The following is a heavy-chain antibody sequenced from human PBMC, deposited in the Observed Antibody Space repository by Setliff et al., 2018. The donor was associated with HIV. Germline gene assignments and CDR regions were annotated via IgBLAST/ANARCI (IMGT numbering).Heavy chain of an antibody. D-gene: IGHD2-21*02. CDR1: GGSFSGYY. CDR2: INHSGST. J-gene: IGHJ4*02. Sequence: SETLSLTCAVYGGSFSGYYWSWIRQPPGKGLEWIGEINHSGSTNYNPSLKSRVTVSVDTSKTQYSLKMISVTAADTAMYYCAISIVGVTSEMYWAQGTQVTVSS. CDR3: AISIVGVTSEMY. V-gene: IGHV4-34*01.